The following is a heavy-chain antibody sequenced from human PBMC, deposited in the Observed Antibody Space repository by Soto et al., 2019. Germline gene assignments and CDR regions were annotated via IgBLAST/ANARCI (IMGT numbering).Heavy chain of an antibody. CDR1: GFTFSSYS. CDR2: ISSSSSYI. D-gene: IGHD6-6*01. Sequence: EVQLVESGGGLVKPGGSLRLSCAASGFTFSSYSMNWVRQAPGKGLEWVSFISSSSSYIYYADSVKGRFTISRDTAKNSLYLHMNSLRAEDTAVYYCARDLYSSSARYFDYWGQGTLVTVSS. V-gene: IGHV3-21*01. J-gene: IGHJ4*02. CDR3: ARDLYSSSARYFDY.